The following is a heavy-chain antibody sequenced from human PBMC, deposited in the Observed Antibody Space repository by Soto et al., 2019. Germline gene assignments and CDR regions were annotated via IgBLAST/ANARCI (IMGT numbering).Heavy chain of an antibody. V-gene: IGHV4-30-4*01. CDR2: IHDSGNT. Sequence: TLSLTCTVFGGSVSIGDYLWSWIRQRPGKGLEWIGYIHDSGNTYYNPSLKSRVTISLDTSKNQFSLKVTSMTAADTAVYFCARARGGDSGDYASLFDRWGQGNLVTVST. J-gene: IGHJ5*02. CDR3: ARARGGDSGDYASLFDR. CDR1: GGSVSIGDYL. D-gene: IGHD4-17*01.